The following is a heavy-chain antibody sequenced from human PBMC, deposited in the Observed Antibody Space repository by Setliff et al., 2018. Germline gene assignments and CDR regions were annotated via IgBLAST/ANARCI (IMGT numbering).Heavy chain of an antibody. CDR2: IYYSGST. D-gene: IGHD2-15*01. CDR3: ARHRGVVAASDYMDV. Sequence: SETLSLTCTVSGGSISSGSYYRGWLRQPPGKGLEWIGNIYYSGSTYYNPSLKSRVTISVDTSKNQFSLNLSSLTAADTAVYCCARHRGVVAASDYMDVWGKGTTVTVAS. V-gene: IGHV4-39*01. J-gene: IGHJ6*03. CDR1: GGSISSGSYY.